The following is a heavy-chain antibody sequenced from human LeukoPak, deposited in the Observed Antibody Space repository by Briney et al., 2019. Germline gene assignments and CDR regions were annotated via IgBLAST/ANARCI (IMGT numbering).Heavy chain of an antibody. CDR3: ARGLDGYNFYFDY. V-gene: IGHV1-18*04. D-gene: IGHD5-24*01. CDR2: ISAYNGNT. Sequence: ASVKVSCKASGYTFTGYYMHWVRQAPGQGLEWMGWISAYNGNTNYAQKLQGRVTMTTDTSTSTAYMELRSLRSDDTAVYYCARGLDGYNFYFDYWGQGTLVTVSS. J-gene: IGHJ4*02. CDR1: GYTFTGYY.